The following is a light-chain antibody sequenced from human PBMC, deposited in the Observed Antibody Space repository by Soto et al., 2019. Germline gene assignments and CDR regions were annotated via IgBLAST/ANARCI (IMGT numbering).Light chain of an antibody. CDR2: GAL. V-gene: IGKV3-15*01. CDR1: QSVDSN. J-gene: IGKJ1*01. CDR3: QQYNDWWT. Sequence: EIVMTQSPATLSVSPGEGATLSCRASQSVDSNVAWYQQKPGQAPRLLIYGALTRATGIPARFSGSGFGTEFTLTITSLQSGDFAVYYCQQYNDWWTFGQGTKVDIK.